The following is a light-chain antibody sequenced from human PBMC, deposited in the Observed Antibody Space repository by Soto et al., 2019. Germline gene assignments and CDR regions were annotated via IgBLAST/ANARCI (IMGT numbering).Light chain of an antibody. CDR2: EVS. CDR3: SSYTTSSTPVV. V-gene: IGLV2-14*01. J-gene: IGLJ2*01. CDR1: SSDVGAYNY. Sequence: QSALTQPASVSGSPGQSITISCTGTSSDVGAYNYVSWFQQYPGKAPKLMIYEVSNRPSGVSNRFSGSKSGNTASLTISGLQPEDEADYYCSSYTTSSTPVVFGAGTKLTVL.